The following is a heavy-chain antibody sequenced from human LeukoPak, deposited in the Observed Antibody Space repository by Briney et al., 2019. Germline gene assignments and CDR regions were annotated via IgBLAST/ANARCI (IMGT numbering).Heavy chain of an antibody. CDR3: ARDLAAAGDDAFDI. D-gene: IGHD6-13*01. CDR1: GFTFSSYD. Sequence: GGSLRLSCAACGFTFSSYDMHWVRQATGKGLEWVSAIGTAGDTYYPGSVKGRFTISRDNAKNSLYLQMNSLRAEDTAVYYCARDLAAAGDDAFDIWGQGTMVTVSS. CDR2: IGTAGDT. V-gene: IGHV3-13*01. J-gene: IGHJ3*02.